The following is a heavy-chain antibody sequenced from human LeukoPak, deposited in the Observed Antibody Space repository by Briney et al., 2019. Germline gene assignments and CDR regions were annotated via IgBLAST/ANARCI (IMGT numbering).Heavy chain of an antibody. J-gene: IGHJ3*02. CDR3: ARATPIADDAFDI. CDR2: ISSSSSYI. V-gene: IGHV3-21*01. D-gene: IGHD3-16*02. Sequence: GGSLRLSCAASGFTFSSYSMTWVRQAPGKGLEWVSSISSSSSYIYYADSVKGRFTISRDNAKNSLYLQMNSLRAEDTAVYYCARATPIADDAFDIWGQGTMVTVSS. CDR1: GFTFSSYS.